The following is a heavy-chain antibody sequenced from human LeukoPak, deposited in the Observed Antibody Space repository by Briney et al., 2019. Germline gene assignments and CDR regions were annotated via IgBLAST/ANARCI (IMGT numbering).Heavy chain of an antibody. J-gene: IGHJ5*02. CDR2: VYYTGNT. V-gene: IGHV4-39*01. Sequence: SETLSLTCTVSGGSIRSSSYHWGWIRQPPGNSLEWIGSVYYTGNTYYNPSLRSRVTISVDTSKNQFSLRLNSVTAADTSVYYCARGGNEWQQLSNNWFDPWGQGTLVTVSS. D-gene: IGHD5-24*01. CDR1: GGSIRSSSYH. CDR3: ARGGNEWQQLSNNWFDP.